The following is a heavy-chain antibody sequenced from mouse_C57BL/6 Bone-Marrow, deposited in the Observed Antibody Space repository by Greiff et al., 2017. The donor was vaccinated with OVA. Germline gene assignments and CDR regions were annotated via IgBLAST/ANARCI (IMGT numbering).Heavy chain of an antibody. D-gene: IGHD1-1*01. CDR3: ARLYYGSSPDV. V-gene: IGHV5-9*04. CDR2: ISGGGGNT. CDR1: GFTFSSYT. J-gene: IGHJ1*03. Sequence: EVQLVESGGGLVKPGGSLKLSCAASGFTFSSYTMSWVRQTPEKRLEWVATISGGGGNTYYPDSVKGRFTISRDNAKNTLYLQMSSLRSEDTAMYYCARLYYGSSPDVWGTGTTVTVSS.